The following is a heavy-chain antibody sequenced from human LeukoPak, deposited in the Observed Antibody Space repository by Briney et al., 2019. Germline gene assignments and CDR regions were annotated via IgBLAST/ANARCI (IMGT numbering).Heavy chain of an antibody. CDR3: ARGAGYYYMDV. V-gene: IGHV4-30-2*01. CDR1: GGSISSGGYY. Sequence: PSETLSLTCTVSGGSISSGGYYWSWIRQPPGKGLEWIGYIYHSGSTYYNPSLKSRVTISVDRSKNQFSLKLSSVTAADTAVYYCARGAGYYYMDVWGKGTTVTVSS. J-gene: IGHJ6*03. CDR2: IYHSGST.